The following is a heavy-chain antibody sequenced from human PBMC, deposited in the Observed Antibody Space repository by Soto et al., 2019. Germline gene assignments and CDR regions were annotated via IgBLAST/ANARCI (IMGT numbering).Heavy chain of an antibody. Sequence: SETLSLTCTVSGGSISSYYWSWIRQPPGKGLEWIGYIYYSGSTNYNPSLKSRVTISVDTSKNQFSLKLSSVTAADTAVYYCARGRRYYYDSSGPGGAFDIWGQGTMVTVSS. V-gene: IGHV4-59*01. CDR2: IYYSGST. D-gene: IGHD3-22*01. J-gene: IGHJ3*02. CDR1: GGSISSYY. CDR3: ARGRRYYYDSSGPGGAFDI.